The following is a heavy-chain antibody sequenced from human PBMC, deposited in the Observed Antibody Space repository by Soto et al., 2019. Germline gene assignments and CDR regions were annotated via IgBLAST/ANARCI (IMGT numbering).Heavy chain of an antibody. J-gene: IGHJ4*02. D-gene: IGHD3-10*01. CDR3: AAPYGLGSYYNAFDY. CDR2: IIPIFGTA. Sequence: QVQLVQSGAEVKKPGSSVKVSCKASGGTFSSYAISWVRQAPGQGLEWMGGIIPIFGTANYAQKFQGRVTITADESTSPAYLELSSLRSGDTAWSYCAAPYGLGSYYNAFDYWGQGTLVTVSS. CDR1: GGTFSSYA. V-gene: IGHV1-69*12.